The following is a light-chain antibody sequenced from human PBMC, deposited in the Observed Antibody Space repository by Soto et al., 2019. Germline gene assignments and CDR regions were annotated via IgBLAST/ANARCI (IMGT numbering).Light chain of an antibody. CDR2: DTS. Sequence: EVVMTQSPATLSVSPGEGATLSCRASQGIGDTLAWYQHKPGQAPRLLIYDTSTRATGVPARFSGSRSGTEFTHTIHCLQFEDFGVYYCQQYGSSLWTLGQWTTVDIK. CDR3: QQYGSSLWT. J-gene: IGKJ1*01. V-gene: IGKV3-15*01. CDR1: QGIGDT.